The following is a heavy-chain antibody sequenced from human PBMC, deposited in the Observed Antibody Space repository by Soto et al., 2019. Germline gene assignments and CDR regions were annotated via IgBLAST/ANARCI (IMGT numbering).Heavy chain of an antibody. CDR1: GGSFSGYY. D-gene: IGHD2-8*02. CDR3: ARGWYYYEYHGMDV. CDR2: INHSGST. J-gene: IGHJ6*02. V-gene: IGHV4-34*01. Sequence: SETLSLTCAVYGGSFSGYYWSWIRQPPGKGLEWIGEINHSGSTNYNPSLKSRVTISVDTSKNQFSLKLSSVTAADTAVYYCARGWYYYEYHGMDVWGRGTTVTVSS.